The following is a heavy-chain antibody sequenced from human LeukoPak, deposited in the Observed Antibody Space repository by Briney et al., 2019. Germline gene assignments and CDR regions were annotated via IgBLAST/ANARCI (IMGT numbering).Heavy chain of an antibody. D-gene: IGHD3-16*01. CDR3: ARWGYDAFDM. CDR2: ISSSSSYI. Sequence: GGSLRLSCAASGFTFSSYSMNWVRQAPGKGLEWVSSISSSSSYIYYADSVKGRFTISRDNAKNLVNLQMNSLRAEDTAVYYCARWGYDAFDMWGQGTKVTVSS. CDR1: GFTFSSYS. J-gene: IGHJ3*02. V-gene: IGHV3-21*01.